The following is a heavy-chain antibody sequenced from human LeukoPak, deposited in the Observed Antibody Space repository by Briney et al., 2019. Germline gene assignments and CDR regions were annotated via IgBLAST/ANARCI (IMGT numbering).Heavy chain of an antibody. CDR2: IWYDGSNK. V-gene: IGHV3-33*06. CDR1: GFTFSSYG. J-gene: IGHJ4*02. Sequence: GGSLRLSYAASGFTFSSYGMHWVRQAPGKGLEWVAVIWYDGSNKYCADSVKGRFTISRDNSKNTLYLQMNSLRAEDTAVYYCAKDFVGRLDYWGQGTLVTVSS. CDR3: AKDFVGRLDY. D-gene: IGHD1-26*01.